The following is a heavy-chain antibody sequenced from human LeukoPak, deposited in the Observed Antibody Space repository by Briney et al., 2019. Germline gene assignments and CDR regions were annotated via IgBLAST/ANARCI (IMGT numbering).Heavy chain of an antibody. D-gene: IGHD7-27*01. CDR2: IKQDGILK. Sequence: GGSLRLSCAASGFTFRNYWMRWVRQAPGRGLDWVATIKQDGILKHYVDSVKGRFTISRDNAANSLYLQMDSLRVEDTAVYYCARLGRETKRFDLWGQGALVTVSS. CDR1: GFTFRNYW. J-gene: IGHJ5*02. V-gene: IGHV3-7*01. CDR3: ARLGRETKRFDL.